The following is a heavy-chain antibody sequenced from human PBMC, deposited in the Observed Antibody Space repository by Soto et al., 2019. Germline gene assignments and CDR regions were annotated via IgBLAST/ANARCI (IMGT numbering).Heavy chain of an antibody. D-gene: IGHD3-22*01. CDR2: IIPIFGTA. CDR1: VGTFSSYA. J-gene: IGHJ6*02. V-gene: IGHV1-69*13. Sequence: ASVNVSFKASVGTFSSYAISWVRQAPGQGREGMGGIIPIFGTANYAQKFQGRVTITAGESTSTAYMELSSLRSEDTAVYYCAGGYYYDTSGYNYYYYGMDVWGQGTTVTVSS. CDR3: AGGYYYDTSGYNYYYYGMDV.